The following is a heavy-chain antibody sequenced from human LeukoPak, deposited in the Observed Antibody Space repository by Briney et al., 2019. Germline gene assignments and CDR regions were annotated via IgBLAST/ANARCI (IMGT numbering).Heavy chain of an antibody. D-gene: IGHD2-15*01. CDR3: ARGKRTGYCSGGSCYPRYYFDY. J-gene: IGHJ4*02. V-gene: IGHV4-34*01. CDR1: GVSFSGYY. CDR2: INHSGST. Sequence: SETLSLTCAVYGVSFSGYYWSWIRQPPGKGLEWIGEINHSGSTNYNPSLKSRVTISVDTSKKQFSLKLSSVTAADTAVYYCARGKRTGYCSGGSCYPRYYFDYWGQGTLVTVSS.